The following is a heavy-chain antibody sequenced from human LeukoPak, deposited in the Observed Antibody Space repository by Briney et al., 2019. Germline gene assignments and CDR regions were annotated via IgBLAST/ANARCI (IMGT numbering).Heavy chain of an antibody. CDR2: IYYSGST. Sequence: PSQTLSLTCTVSGGSISSGDYYWSWIRQPPGKGPEWIGYIYYSGSTYYNPSLKSRVTISVDTSKNQFSLKLSSVTAADTAVYYCARAHSSSFAKFDYWGQGTLVTVSS. V-gene: IGHV4-30-4*08. CDR1: GGSISSGDYY. J-gene: IGHJ4*02. D-gene: IGHD6-13*01. CDR3: ARAHSSSFAKFDY.